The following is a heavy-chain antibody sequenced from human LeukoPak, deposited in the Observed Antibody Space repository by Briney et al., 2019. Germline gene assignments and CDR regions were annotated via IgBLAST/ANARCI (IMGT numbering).Heavy chain of an antibody. CDR1: GGSFSGYY. CDR2: INHSGST. J-gene: IGHJ4*02. Sequence: SETLSLTCAVYGGSFSGYYWSWIRQPPGKGLEWNEEINHSGSTNYNPSLKSRVTISVDTSKNQFSLKLSSVTAADTAVYYCARGVTPFDYWGQGTLVTVSS. V-gene: IGHV4-34*01. D-gene: IGHD2-21*02. CDR3: ARGVTPFDY.